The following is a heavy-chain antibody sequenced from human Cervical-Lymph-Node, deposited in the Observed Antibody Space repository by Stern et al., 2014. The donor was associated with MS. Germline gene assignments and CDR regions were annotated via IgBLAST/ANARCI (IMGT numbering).Heavy chain of an antibody. CDR2: VSYDGTKS. Sequence: QVQLVESGGGVVQPGRSLRLSCVVSGFTFSTYAMHWVRQAPGKGLAWVAFVSYDGTKSNSTDSVKARFTISRDNSKNTLYLHMNSLRDEDTAVYFCARGGRGSGLEYWGQGALVTVSS. J-gene: IGHJ4*02. V-gene: IGHV3-30-3*01. D-gene: IGHD6-19*01. CDR1: GFTFSTYA. CDR3: ARGGRGSGLEY.